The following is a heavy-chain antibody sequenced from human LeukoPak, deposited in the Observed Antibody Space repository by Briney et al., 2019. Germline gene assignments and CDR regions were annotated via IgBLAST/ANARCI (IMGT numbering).Heavy chain of an antibody. CDR1: GTTFTGYY. Sequence: ASVKVSCKASGTTFTGYYIHWVRLAPGQGIEWMGWINPNSGGTNYAQKFQGRVTMTRDTSISTAYMELSRLRSDDTAVYYCARAEDIVVVVAATGAFDYWGQGTLVTVSS. CDR2: INPNSGGT. J-gene: IGHJ4*02. D-gene: IGHD2-15*01. CDR3: ARAEDIVVVVAATGAFDY. V-gene: IGHV1-2*02.